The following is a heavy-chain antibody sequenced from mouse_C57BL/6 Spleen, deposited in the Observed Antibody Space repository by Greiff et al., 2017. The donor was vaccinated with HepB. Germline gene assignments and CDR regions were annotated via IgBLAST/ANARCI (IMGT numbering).Heavy chain of an antibody. V-gene: IGHV10-3*01. J-gene: IGHJ4*01. Sequence: EVQLVESGGGLVQPKGSLKLSCAASGFTFNTFAMHWVRQAPGKGLEWVARIRSKSSNYATYYAYSVKDRFTISSNDSQSMLYLQMHNLKTDDTAMYYCVRESYGPYYYAMDYWGQGTSVTVSS. CDR3: VRESYGPYYYAMDY. D-gene: IGHD2-10*02. CDR2: IRSKSSNYAT. CDR1: GFTFNTFA.